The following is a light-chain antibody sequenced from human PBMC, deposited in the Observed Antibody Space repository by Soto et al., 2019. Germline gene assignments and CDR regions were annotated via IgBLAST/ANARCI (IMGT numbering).Light chain of an antibody. CDR2: TAA. CDR1: QSISSK. Sequence: DIQMTQSPSSLSASVGDRVTITCRASQSISSKLDWYQQKPGKAPKLLIYTAASLQSGVPSRFSGSGSGTDFTLTIGSLQLEDFATYYCQQSNSLPPTFGRGTKVEIK. CDR3: QQSNSLPPT. V-gene: IGKV1-39*01. J-gene: IGKJ4*01.